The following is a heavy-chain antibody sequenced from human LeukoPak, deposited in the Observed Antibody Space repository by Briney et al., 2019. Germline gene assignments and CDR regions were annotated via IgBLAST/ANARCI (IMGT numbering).Heavy chain of an antibody. CDR1: GYTFTSYG. J-gene: IGHJ4*02. D-gene: IGHD5-24*01. Sequence: ASVKVSCKASGYTFTSYGISWVRQAPGQGLEWMGWISAYNGNTNYAQKLQGRVTMTTDTSTSTAYMELSSLRSEDTAVYYCARGRTEMATIGGDDYWGQGTLVTVSS. V-gene: IGHV1-18*01. CDR3: ARGRTEMATIGGDDY. CDR2: ISAYNGNT.